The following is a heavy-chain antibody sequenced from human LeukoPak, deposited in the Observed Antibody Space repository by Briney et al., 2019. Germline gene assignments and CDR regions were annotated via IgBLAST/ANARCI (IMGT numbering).Heavy chain of an antibody. V-gene: IGHV1-8*03. CDR2: MNPNSGNT. J-gene: IGHJ3*02. Sequence: ASVKVSCKASGYTFTSYDINWVRQATGQGLEWMGWMNPNSGNTGYAQKFQGRVTITRNTSISTAYMELSSLRSEDTAVYYCARDRTPWGITIFGVDAFDIWGQGTMVTVSS. CDR1: GYTFTSYD. CDR3: ARDRTPWGITIFGVDAFDI. D-gene: IGHD3-3*01.